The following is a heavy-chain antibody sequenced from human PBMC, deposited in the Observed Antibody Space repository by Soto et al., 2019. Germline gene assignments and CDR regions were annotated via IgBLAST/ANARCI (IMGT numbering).Heavy chain of an antibody. J-gene: IGHJ3*02. D-gene: IGHD3-22*01. CDR1: GYTFTSYA. Sequence: GASVKVSCKASGYTFTSYAMHWVRQAPGQRLEWMGWINAGNGNTKYSQKFQGRVTITRDTSASTAYMELSSLRSEDTAVYYCARIYDSRGGSEAFDIWGQGTMVTV. CDR3: ARIYDSRGGSEAFDI. V-gene: IGHV1-3*01. CDR2: INAGNGNT.